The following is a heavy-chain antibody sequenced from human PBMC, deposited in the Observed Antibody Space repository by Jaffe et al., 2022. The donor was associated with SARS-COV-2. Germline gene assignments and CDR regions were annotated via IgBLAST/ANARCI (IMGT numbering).Heavy chain of an antibody. J-gene: IGHJ6*02. D-gene: IGHD2-2*01. Sequence: QVQLVESGGGVVQPGRSLRLSCAASGFTFSSYGMHWVRQAPGKGLEWVAVIWYDGSNKYYADSVKGRFTISRDNSKNTLYLQMNSLRAEDTAVYYCARDRCSSTSCQYYYYYYGMDVWGQGTTVTVSS. CDR2: IWYDGSNK. CDR3: ARDRCSSTSCQYYYYYYGMDV. CDR1: GFTFSSYG. V-gene: IGHV3-33*01.